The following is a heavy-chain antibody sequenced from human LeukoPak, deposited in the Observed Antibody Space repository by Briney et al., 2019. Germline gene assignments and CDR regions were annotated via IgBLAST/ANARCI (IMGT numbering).Heavy chain of an antibody. CDR3: ARGGSGSPFDY. Sequence: GGSLRLSCAASGFTFSSYGMHWVRQAPGKGLEWVAVISYDGSNKYYADSVKGRFTISRDNSKNTLYLQMNSLRAEDTAVYYCARGGSGSPFDYWGQGTLVTVSS. CDR1: GFTFSSYG. CDR2: ISYDGSNK. D-gene: IGHD3-10*01. J-gene: IGHJ4*02. V-gene: IGHV3-30*03.